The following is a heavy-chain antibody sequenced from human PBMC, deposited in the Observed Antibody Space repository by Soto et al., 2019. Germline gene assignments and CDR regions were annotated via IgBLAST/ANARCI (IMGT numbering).Heavy chain of an antibody. D-gene: IGHD6-19*01. Sequence: SETLSLTCTVSGGSISSSSYYWGWLRQPPGKGEEWIGSIYYSGSTYYNPSLKSRATTAVGTSKNQFSRKPSSVPATDTAVYDCARRVAVAGTTNALDIWGQETMFT. V-gene: IGHV4-39*01. CDR3: ARRVAVAGTTNALDI. CDR1: GGSISSSSYY. CDR2: IYYSGST. J-gene: IGHJ3*02.